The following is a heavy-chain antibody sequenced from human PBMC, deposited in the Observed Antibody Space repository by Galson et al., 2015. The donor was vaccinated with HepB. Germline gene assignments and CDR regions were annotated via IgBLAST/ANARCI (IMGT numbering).Heavy chain of an antibody. D-gene: IGHD3-16*01. J-gene: IGHJ6*03. CDR3: ARETVRFIYYYYYMDV. Sequence: SLRLSCAASGFTFSSYAMHWVRQAPGKGLEWVAVISYDGSNKYYADSVKGRFTISRDNSKNTLYLQMNSLRAEETAVYYCARETVRFIYYYYYMDVWGKGTTVTVSS. V-gene: IGHV3-30-3*01. CDR1: GFTFSSYA. CDR2: ISYDGSNK.